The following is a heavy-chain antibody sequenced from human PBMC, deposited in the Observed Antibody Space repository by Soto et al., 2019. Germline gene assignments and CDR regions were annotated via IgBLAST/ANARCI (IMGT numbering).Heavy chain of an antibody. D-gene: IGHD5-12*01. CDR2: IIPILGIA. CDR1: GGTFSSYT. V-gene: IGHV1-69*08. J-gene: IGHJ6*02. Sequence: QVQLVQSGAEVKKPGSSVKVSCKASGGTFSSYTISWVRQAPGQGLEWMGRIIPILGIANYAQKFQGRVTITPDKSTSTAYMELSSLRPEDTSVYYCAREDGGYDFYYYYGMDVWGQGTTVTVSS. CDR3: AREDGGYDFYYYYGMDV.